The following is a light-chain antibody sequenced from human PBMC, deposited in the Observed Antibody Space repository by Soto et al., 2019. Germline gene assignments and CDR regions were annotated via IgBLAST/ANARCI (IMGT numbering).Light chain of an antibody. CDR3: QQYDTHWT. CDR2: DAS. J-gene: IGKJ1*01. Sequence: DIQMTQSPSTLAASIGDRVNITCRASQNIHTWLAWYQQRPGKAPKLLIYDASTWESGVPSRFSGGGSGTEFTLTVSSLQPDEFATYYCQQYDTHWTFGLGTKVEIK. CDR1: QNIHTW. V-gene: IGKV1-5*01.